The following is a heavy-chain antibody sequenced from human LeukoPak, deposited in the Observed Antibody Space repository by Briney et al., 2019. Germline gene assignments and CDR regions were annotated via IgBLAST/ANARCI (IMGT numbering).Heavy chain of an antibody. J-gene: IGHJ2*01. V-gene: IGHV3-23*01. CDR1: GFTFTNYA. Sequence: GGSLRLSCAASGFTFTNYAMSWVRQAPGKGLEWISTFSGSGVTTFYADSVKGRFTISRDNSKNTLCLQMNSLRAEDTAVYYCAVPTSGYCSSTSCYNWYFDLWGRGTLVTVSS. CDR2: FSGSGVTT. D-gene: IGHD2-2*02. CDR3: AVPTSGYCSSTSCYNWYFDL.